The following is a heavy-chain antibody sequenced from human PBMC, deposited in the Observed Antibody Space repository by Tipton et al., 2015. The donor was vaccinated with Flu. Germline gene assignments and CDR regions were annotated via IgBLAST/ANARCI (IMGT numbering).Heavy chain of an antibody. CDR2: ISAYNGNT. V-gene: IGHV1-18*01. Sequence: QLVQSGAEVKKPGASVKVSCKASGYTFTSYGISWVRQAPGQGLEWMGWISAYNGNTNYAQKLQGRVTMTTDTSTSTAYMELRSLRSDDTAVYYCASSDGSGSYYNSHDAFDIWGQGTMVPVSS. D-gene: IGHD3-10*01. J-gene: IGHJ3*02. CDR1: GYTFTSYG. CDR3: ASSDGSGSYYNSHDAFDI.